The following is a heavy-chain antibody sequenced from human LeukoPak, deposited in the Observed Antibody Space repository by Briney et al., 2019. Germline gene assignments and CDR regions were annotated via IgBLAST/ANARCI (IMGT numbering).Heavy chain of an antibody. CDR2: IIPIFGTA. CDR3: ARETYYYDSSGYYHGAFGI. V-gene: IGHV1-69*05. D-gene: IGHD3-22*01. J-gene: IGHJ3*02. Sequence: GASVKVSCKASGGTFSSYAISWVRQAPGQGLEWMGGIIPIFGTANYAQKFQGRVTITTDESTSTAYMELSSLRSEDTAVYYCARETYYYDSSGYYHGAFGIWGQGTMVTVSS. CDR1: GGTFSSYA.